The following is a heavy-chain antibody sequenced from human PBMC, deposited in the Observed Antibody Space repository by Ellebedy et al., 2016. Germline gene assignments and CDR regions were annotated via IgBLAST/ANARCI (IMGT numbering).Heavy chain of an antibody. CDR3: ARGGMLYCSSTYCVDY. Sequence: ASVKVSCXASGYTFITYYMHWVRQAPGQGLEWMGIVRPSDGSTTYAQKFQGRVTMTRDTSTSTAYMELRTLKSDDTAMYYCARGGMLYCSSTYCVDYWGQGTLVTVSS. CDR1: GYTFITYY. D-gene: IGHD2-2*01. CDR2: VRPSDGST. V-gene: IGHV1-46*01. J-gene: IGHJ4*02.